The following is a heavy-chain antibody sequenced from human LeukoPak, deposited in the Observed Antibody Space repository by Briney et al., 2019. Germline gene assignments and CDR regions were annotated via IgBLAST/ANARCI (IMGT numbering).Heavy chain of an antibody. CDR3: ASPRSYYDSSGYYIS. D-gene: IGHD3-22*01. Sequence: PSETLSLTCIVSGGSINSNIYSWGWIRQPPGKGLEWIGSMYYSGSTYYNPSLKSRVTISEDTSKNQFSLKLSSVTAADTAVYYCASPRSYYDSSGYYISWGQGTLVTVSS. CDR1: GGSINSNIYS. J-gene: IGHJ5*02. CDR2: MYYSGST. V-gene: IGHV4-39*01.